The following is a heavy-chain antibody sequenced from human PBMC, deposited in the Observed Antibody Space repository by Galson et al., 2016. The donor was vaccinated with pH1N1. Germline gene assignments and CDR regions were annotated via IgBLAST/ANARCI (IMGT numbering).Heavy chain of an antibody. J-gene: IGHJ6*02. CDR1: GYTFTNYD. V-gene: IGHV1-8*03. CDR3: ARGISGCRSLLYYYGLDV. CDR2: LNPYSGRT. D-gene: IGHD1-26*01. Sequence: SVKVSCKASGYTFTNYDINWVRQAPGQGLEWMAWLNPYSGRTAFAQKFQGRVTITRDTSISTAFMELNSLRSDDTAVYFCARGISGCRSLLYYYGLDVWGLGTTVTVSS.